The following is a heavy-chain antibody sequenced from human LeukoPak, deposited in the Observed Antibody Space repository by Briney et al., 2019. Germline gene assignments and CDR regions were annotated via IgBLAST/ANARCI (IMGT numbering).Heavy chain of an antibody. CDR3: ARKQPGRYGMDV. CDR1: GFTVSSNY. V-gene: IGHV3-53*01. J-gene: IGHJ6*02. D-gene: IGHD6-13*01. CDR2: IYSGGST. Sequence: GGSLRLSCAASGFTVSSNYMSWVRQAPGKGLEWVSVIYSGGSTYYADSVKGRFTISRDNSKNTLYLQMNSLRAEDTAVYYCARKQPGRYGMDVWGQGTTVTVSS.